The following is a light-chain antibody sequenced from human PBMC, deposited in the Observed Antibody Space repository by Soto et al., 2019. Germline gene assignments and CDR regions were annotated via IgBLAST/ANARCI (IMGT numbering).Light chain of an antibody. V-gene: IGKV1-33*01. CDR1: QDISNY. CDR2: DAS. CDR3: EQYDNLPFS. J-gene: IGKJ3*01. Sequence: DIQMTQSPSSLSASVGDRVTITCQASQDISNYLNWYQQKPGKAPKLLIYDASNLETGAPSRFSGSGSGIDFTFTISSLQPEDIAIYYCEQYDNLPFSFGPGTKVDIK.